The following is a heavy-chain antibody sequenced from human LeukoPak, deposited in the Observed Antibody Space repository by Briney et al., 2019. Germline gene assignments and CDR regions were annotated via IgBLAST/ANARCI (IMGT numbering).Heavy chain of an antibody. Sequence: ASVKVSCKASGGTFNNYAINWVRQAPGQGLEWMGIINPSGGSTSYAQKLQGRVTMTTDTSTSTAYMELRSLRSDDTAVYYCARDQYYDSKGWFDPWGQGTLVTVSS. CDR2: INPSGGST. CDR3: ARDQYYDSKGWFDP. J-gene: IGHJ5*02. CDR1: GGTFNNYA. V-gene: IGHV1-46*02. D-gene: IGHD3-22*01.